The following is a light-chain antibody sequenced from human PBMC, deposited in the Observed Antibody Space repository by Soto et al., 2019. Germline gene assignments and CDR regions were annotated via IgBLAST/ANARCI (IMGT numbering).Light chain of an antibody. CDR3: SSYTAYTTLWV. CDR1: ASDIGNYNY. V-gene: IGLV2-14*01. Sequence: QSALTQPASVSGSPGQSITISCTGTASDIGNYNYVSGYQLHPGKAPKLLIYGVSNRPSGVSNRFSGSKSGNAASLTISGLQAEDEADYYCSSYTAYTTLWVFGGGTQLTVL. CDR2: GVS. J-gene: IGLJ3*02.